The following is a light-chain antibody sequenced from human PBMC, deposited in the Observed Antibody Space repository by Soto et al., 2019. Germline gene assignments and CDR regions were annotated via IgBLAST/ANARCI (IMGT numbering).Light chain of an antibody. J-gene: IGKJ1*01. CDR2: GAS. CDR3: QQYGSSPWT. Sequence: ETVLTQSPGTLSLSPGERATLSCRASQSVSSSYLGWYQQKPGQAPRLLIYGASSRATGIPDRFSGSGSGTDFTLTISRLEPEDFAVYYCQQYGSSPWTFGQGTKVEIK. CDR1: QSVSSSY. V-gene: IGKV3-20*01.